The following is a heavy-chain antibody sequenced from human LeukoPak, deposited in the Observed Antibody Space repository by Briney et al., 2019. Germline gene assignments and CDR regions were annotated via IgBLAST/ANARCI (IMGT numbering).Heavy chain of an antibody. Sequence: GGSLRLSCAASGFTFSSYAMSWVRQAPGKGLEWVSVISGSGGSRNYADSVKGRFTISRDNAKNTLYLQMDSLRAEDTAVYYCATYGLGTYHLEDWGQGTLVTVSS. CDR1: GFTFSSYA. V-gene: IGHV3-23*01. D-gene: IGHD3-10*01. CDR3: ATYGLGTYHLED. J-gene: IGHJ4*02. CDR2: ISGSGGSR.